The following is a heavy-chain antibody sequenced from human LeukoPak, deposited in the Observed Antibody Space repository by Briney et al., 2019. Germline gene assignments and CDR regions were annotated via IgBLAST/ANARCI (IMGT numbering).Heavy chain of an antibody. D-gene: IGHD2-21*02. Sequence: GGSLRLSCATSGFSFSNYAMSWVRQAPGKGLEWVSGIRASGALTNYADSVKGRFTISRDDSKTTLYLQMNSLRAEDTAIYFCARDTAVAEVLFAYIDLSGQGKLVTVSS. CDR3: ARDTAVAEVLFAYIDL. V-gene: IGHV3-23*01. CDR1: GFSFSNYA. CDR2: IRASGALT. J-gene: IGHJ4*02.